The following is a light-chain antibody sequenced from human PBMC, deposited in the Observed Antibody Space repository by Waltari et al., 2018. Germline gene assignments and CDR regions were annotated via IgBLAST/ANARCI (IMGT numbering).Light chain of an antibody. V-gene: IGLV3-25*03. CDR2: KDS. CDR3: QAADNSGTLNWV. J-gene: IGLJ3*02. Sequence: SFELTQPPSVSVSPGQTARITCSADALAKQYAYWYQQKAGQAPLVVIYKDSERPSGIPERFSCSSSGTTVTLTISGVQAEDEADYYCQAADNSGTLNWVFGGGTKLTVL. CDR1: ALAKQY.